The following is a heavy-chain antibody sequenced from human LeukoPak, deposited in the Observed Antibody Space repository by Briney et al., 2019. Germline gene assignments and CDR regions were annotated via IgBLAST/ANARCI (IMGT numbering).Heavy chain of an antibody. Sequence: GGSLRLSCAASGFTFSDYWMNWVRQAPGKGLEWVANIKQDGSQKYYVDSVKGRFTISRDNAKNSLYLQLNSLRAEDTAVYYCARDESGDSYGLYWGQGTLVTVSS. CDR3: ARDESGDSYGLY. V-gene: IGHV3-7*05. CDR1: GFTFSDYW. J-gene: IGHJ4*02. CDR2: IKQDGSQK. D-gene: IGHD5-18*01.